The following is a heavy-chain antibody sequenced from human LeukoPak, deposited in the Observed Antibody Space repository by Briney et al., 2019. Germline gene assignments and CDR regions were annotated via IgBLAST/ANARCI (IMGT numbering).Heavy chain of an antibody. CDR1: GFTFSSYA. V-gene: IGHV3-23*01. D-gene: IGHD3-9*01. CDR3: AKDLEEILTGWDYFDS. J-gene: IGHJ4*02. CDR2: ISGSGGST. Sequence: GGSLRLSCAASGFTFSSYAMSWVRQAPGKGLEWVSAISGSGGSTYYADSVKGRFTISRDNSKNTLYLQMSSLRAEDTAVYYCAKDLEEILTGWDYFDSWGQGTLVTVSS.